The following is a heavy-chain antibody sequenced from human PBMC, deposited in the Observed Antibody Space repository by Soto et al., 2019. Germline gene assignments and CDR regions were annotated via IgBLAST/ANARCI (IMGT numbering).Heavy chain of an antibody. J-gene: IGHJ5*02. D-gene: IGHD3-22*01. CDR3: ARVYYYDSSGYLGNWFDP. CDR1: GDSLSSGGHY. V-gene: IGHV4-31*03. CDR2: IYDSVNT. Sequence: SETLSLTCTVSGDSLSSGGHYWSWIRQHPGKGLEWIGHIYDSVNTYYSPSLRSRVTISADMSKNQFSLNLRSVTAADTAVYYCARVYYYDSSGYLGNWFDPWGQGTLVTVSS.